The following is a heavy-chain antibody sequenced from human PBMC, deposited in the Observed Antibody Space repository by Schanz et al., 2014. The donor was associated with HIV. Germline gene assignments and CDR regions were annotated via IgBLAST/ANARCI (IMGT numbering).Heavy chain of an antibody. CDR1: GITVSSVY. D-gene: IGHD1-1*01. CDR2: ISGNGGST. Sequence: EVHLLESGGGVIQPGGSLTLSCAASGITVSSVYMGWVRQAPGKGLEWVSGISGNGGSTYHADSVKGRFTISRDNSKNTLYLQMNSLRAEDTAVYYCTKEVPPDVWGQGTTVTVSS. CDR3: TKEVPPDV. V-gene: IGHV3-23*01. J-gene: IGHJ6*02.